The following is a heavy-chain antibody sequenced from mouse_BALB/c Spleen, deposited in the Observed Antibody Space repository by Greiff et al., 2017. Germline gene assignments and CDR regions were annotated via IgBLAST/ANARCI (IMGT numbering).Heavy chain of an antibody. CDR1: GFTFSSYG. CDR3: ARRNWGSWFAY. V-gene: IGHV5-6*02. J-gene: IGHJ3*01. Sequence: DVMLVESGGDLVKPGGSLKLSCAASGFTFSSYGMSWVRQTPDKRLEWVATISSGGSYTYYPDSVKGRFTISRDNAKNTLYLQMSSLKSEDTAMYYCARRNWGSWFAYWGQGTLVTVSA. D-gene: IGHD4-1*01. CDR2: ISSGGSYT.